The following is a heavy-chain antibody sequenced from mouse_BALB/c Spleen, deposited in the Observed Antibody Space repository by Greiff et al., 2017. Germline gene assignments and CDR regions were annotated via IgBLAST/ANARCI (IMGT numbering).Heavy chain of an antibody. CDR2: IDPANGNT. CDR1: GFNIKDTY. Sequence: EVQLVESGAELVKPGASVKLSCTASGFNIKDTYMHWVKQRPEQGLEWIGRIDPANGNTKYDPKFQGKATITADTSSNTAYLQLSSLTSEDTAVYYCARDVPFAYWGQGTLVTVSA. CDR3: ARDVPFAY. J-gene: IGHJ3*01. V-gene: IGHV14-3*02.